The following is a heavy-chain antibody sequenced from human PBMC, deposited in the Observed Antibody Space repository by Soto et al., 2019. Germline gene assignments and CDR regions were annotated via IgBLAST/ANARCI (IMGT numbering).Heavy chain of an antibody. CDR3: ARVHRRYCSGGSCGRGVYYFDY. J-gene: IGHJ4*02. D-gene: IGHD2-15*01. Sequence: GGSLRLSCAASGFTFSSYSMNWVRQAPGKGLEWVSYISSSSSTIYYADSVKGRFTISRDNAKNSLYLQMNSLRDEDTAVYYCARVHRRYCSGGSCGRGVYYFDYWGQGTLVTVSS. CDR1: GFTFSSYS. CDR2: ISSSSSTI. V-gene: IGHV3-48*02.